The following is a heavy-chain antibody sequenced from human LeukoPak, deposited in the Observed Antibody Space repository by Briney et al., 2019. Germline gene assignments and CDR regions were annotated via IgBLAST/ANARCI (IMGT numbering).Heavy chain of an antibody. CDR3: AREFLELLWFGELLNWFDP. CDR1: GFTFSSYW. J-gene: IGHJ5*02. CDR2: IKQDGSEK. D-gene: IGHD3-10*01. V-gene: IGHV3-7*01. Sequence: GGSLRLSCAASGFTFSSYWMSWVRQAPGKGLEWVANIKQDGSEKYYVDSVKGRFTISRGNAKNSLYLQMNSLRAEDTAVYYCAREFLELLWFGELLNWFDPWGQGTLVTVSS.